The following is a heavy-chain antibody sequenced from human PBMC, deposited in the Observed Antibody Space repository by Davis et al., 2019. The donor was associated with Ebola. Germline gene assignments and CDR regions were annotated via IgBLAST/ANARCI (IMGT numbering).Heavy chain of an antibody. D-gene: IGHD3-22*01. V-gene: IGHV3-15*07. Sequence: GESLKISCAASGFTFSSYGMHWVRQAPGKGLEWVGRIKSKTDGGTRDYAAPVKGRFTISRDDSKKTLYLQMNSLKTEDTAVYYCTAGGSSSGYLWGQGTLVTVSS. CDR3: TAGGSSSGYL. CDR2: IKSKTDGGTR. J-gene: IGHJ5*02. CDR1: GFTFSSYG.